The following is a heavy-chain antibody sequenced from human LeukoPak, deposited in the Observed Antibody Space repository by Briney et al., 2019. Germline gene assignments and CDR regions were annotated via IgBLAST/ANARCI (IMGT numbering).Heavy chain of an antibody. CDR3: ARSYSSSWDDAFDI. CDR2: ISSSGSTI. CDR1: GFTFSDYY. Sequence: GGSLRLSCAASGFTFSDYYMSWIRQAPGKGLEWVSYISSSGSTIYYADSVKGRFTISRDNAKNSLYLQMNSLRAEDTAVYYCARSYSSSWDDAFDIWGQGTMVTVSS. D-gene: IGHD6-13*01. J-gene: IGHJ3*02. V-gene: IGHV3-11*01.